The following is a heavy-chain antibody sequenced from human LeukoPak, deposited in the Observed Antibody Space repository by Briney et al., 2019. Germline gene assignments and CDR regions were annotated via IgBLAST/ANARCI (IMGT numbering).Heavy chain of an antibody. V-gene: IGHV1-69*13. J-gene: IGHJ6*03. D-gene: IGHD1-1*01. CDR2: IIPIFGTA. CDR1: GGTFSSYA. CDR3: ARDQRERYNWNGRTRYYYYYYYMDV. Sequence: SVKVSCKASGGTFSSYAISWVRQAPGQGLEWMGGIIPIFGTANYAQKFQGRVTITADESTSTAYMELSSLRSEDTAVYYCARDQRERYNWNGRTRYYYYYYYMDVWGKGTTVAVSS.